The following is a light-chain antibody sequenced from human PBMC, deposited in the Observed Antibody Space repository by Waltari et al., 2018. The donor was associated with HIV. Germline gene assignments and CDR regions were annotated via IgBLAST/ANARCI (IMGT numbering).Light chain of an antibody. V-gene: IGLV3-25*03. CDR3: QSTYFDGTWV. Sequence: SYDLTQTPSLSVSPGQTARINCSRGALPKKYSSWYRQKAGQAPVLLIYKDIERPSGIPDLISGSGSWTGVTLTISGVHAEDDGDYFCQSTYFDGTWVFGGGTRLTVL. J-gene: IGLJ3*02. CDR1: ALPKKY. CDR2: KDI.